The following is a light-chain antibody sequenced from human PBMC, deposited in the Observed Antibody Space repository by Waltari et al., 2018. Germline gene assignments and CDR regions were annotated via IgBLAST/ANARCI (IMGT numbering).Light chain of an antibody. V-gene: IGKV3-11*01. CDR2: DAS. J-gene: IGKJ2*01. CDR3: QQRGNWPSGYT. Sequence: EIVLTQSPATLSLSPGERATLSCRASQTVSSSLAWYQQKPGQAPRLLIFDASRGATGIPARFSGSGSGTDFTLTISSLEPEDFAVYYCQQRGNWPSGYTFGQGTKLEIK. CDR1: QTVSSS.